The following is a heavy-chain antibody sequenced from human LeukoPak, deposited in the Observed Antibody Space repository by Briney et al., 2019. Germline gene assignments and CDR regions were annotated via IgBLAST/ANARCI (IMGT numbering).Heavy chain of an antibody. CDR2: IYSGGST. CDR3: AKLVGYCSSTSCSIFDY. D-gene: IGHD2-2*01. CDR1: GFTVSSNY. Sequence: GGSLRLSCAASGFTVSSNYMSWVRQAPGKGLEWVSVIYSGGSTYYADSVKGRFTISRDNSKNTLYLQMNSLRAEDTAVYYCAKLVGYCSSTSCSIFDYWGQGTLVTVSS. J-gene: IGHJ4*02. V-gene: IGHV3-53*01.